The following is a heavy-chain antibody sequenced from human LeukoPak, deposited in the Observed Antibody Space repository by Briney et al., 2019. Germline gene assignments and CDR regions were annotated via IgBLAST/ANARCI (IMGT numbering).Heavy chain of an antibody. CDR2: IYPGDSDT. Sequence: GESLKISCEASGYSFTSYWIGWVRQMPGKGLEWMGIIYPGDSDTRYSPSFQGQVTISADKSISTAYLQWNSLKASDTAIYYCARPRAAVGATIDYWGQGTLVTVSS. D-gene: IGHD1-26*01. CDR1: GYSFTSYW. CDR3: ARPRAAVGATIDY. J-gene: IGHJ4*02. V-gene: IGHV5-51*01.